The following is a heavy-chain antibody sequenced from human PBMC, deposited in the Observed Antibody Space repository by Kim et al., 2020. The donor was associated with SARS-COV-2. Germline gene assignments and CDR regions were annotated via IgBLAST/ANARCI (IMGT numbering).Heavy chain of an antibody. CDR2: INHSGST. V-gene: IGHV4-34*01. Sequence: SESLSLTCAVYGGSFSGYYWSWIRQPPGKGLEWIGDINHSGSTNYNPSLMSGRTISEDTSNNQFSLRLSPVPAADTAVYYCARGHYDFWSCYLRSFDYWGQGTLVTVSS. J-gene: IGHJ4*02. D-gene: IGHD3-3*01. CDR1: GGSFSGYY. CDR3: ARGHYDFWSCYLRSFDY.